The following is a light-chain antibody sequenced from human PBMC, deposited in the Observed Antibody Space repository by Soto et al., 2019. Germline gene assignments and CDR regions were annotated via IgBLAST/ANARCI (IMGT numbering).Light chain of an antibody. CDR1: QSVNSN. CDR2: GAS. CDR3: QQYNNWPRK. V-gene: IGKV3-15*01. Sequence: EVVVTQSPATLSVSPGERATLSCRASQSVNSNLAWYQQKPGQAPRLLIYGASTRAAGIPATFSGSGSWTDFTLTITSLQSEDFAIYYCQQYNNWPRKFGQGTRVEIK. J-gene: IGKJ1*01.